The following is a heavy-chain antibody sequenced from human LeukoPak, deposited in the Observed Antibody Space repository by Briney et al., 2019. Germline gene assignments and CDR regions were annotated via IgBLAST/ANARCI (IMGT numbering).Heavy chain of an antibody. CDR3: ARSPNCGGDCS. CDR1: GFNFSTYW. D-gene: IGHD2-21*02. Sequence: PGGSLRLSCAVSGFNFSTYWMYWVRQAPGKGLVWVARINSDGSGTTYADFAKGRFTISRDNAKNTLYLQMNSLRGEDTAVYYCARSPNCGGDCSWGQGTLVTVSS. J-gene: IGHJ5*02. CDR2: INSDGSGT. V-gene: IGHV3-74*03.